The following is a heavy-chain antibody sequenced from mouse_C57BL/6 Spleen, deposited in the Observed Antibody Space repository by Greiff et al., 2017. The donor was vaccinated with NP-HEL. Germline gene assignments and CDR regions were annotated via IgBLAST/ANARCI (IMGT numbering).Heavy chain of an antibody. CDR1: GYTFTSYW. D-gene: IGHD2-3*01. CDR2: IDPSDSYT. J-gene: IGHJ1*03. CDR3: ARYGDGYYGYFDV. Sequence: QVHVKQPGAELVMPGASVKLSCKASGYTFTSYWMHWVKQRPGQGLEWIGEIDPSDSYTNYNQKFKGKSTLTVDKSSSTAYMQLSSLTSEDSAVYYCARYGDGYYGYFDVWGTGTTVTVSS. V-gene: IGHV1-69*01.